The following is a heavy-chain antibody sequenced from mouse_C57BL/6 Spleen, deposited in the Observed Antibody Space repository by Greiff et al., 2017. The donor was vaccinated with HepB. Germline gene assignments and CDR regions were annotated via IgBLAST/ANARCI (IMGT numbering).Heavy chain of an antibody. CDR3: ARGGGAMDY. J-gene: IGHJ4*01. CDR2: ISYDGSN. V-gene: IGHV3-6*01. CDR1: GYSITSGYY. Sequence: EVKLVESGPGLVKPSQSLSLTCSVTGYSITSGYYWNWIRQFPGNKLEWMGYISYDGSNNYNPSLKNRISITRDTSKNQFFLKLNSVTTEDTATYYCARGGGAMDYWGQGTSVTVSS.